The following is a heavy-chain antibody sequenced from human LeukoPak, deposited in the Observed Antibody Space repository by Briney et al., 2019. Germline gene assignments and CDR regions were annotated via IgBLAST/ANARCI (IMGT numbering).Heavy chain of an antibody. CDR3: ARLNSGSYYYYGMDV. V-gene: IGHV4-4*02. CDR2: IYHSGST. J-gene: IGHJ6*02. D-gene: IGHD1-26*01. CDR1: GGSISSSNW. Sequence: SETLSLTCAVSGGSISSSNWWSWVRQPPGKGLEWIGEIYHSGSTNYNPSLKSRVTISVDKSKNQFSLKLSSVTAADTAVYYCARLNSGSYYYYGMDVWGQGTTVTVSS.